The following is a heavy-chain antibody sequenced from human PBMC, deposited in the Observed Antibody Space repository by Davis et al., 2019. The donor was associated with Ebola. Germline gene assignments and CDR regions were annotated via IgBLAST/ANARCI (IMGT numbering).Heavy chain of an antibody. J-gene: IGHJ4*02. CDR2: IKSNPDGGTT. D-gene: IGHD5-24*01. CDR3: TTPREAYKFDY. Sequence: GESLKISCAASGFTFSSYAMSWVRQAPGKELEWVGRIKSNPDGGTTEYAAPVKGRFTISRDDSKNTVYLQLNSLQTEDTAVYYCTTPREAYKFDYWGQGTLVTVSS. V-gene: IGHV3-15*01. CDR1: GFTFSSYA.